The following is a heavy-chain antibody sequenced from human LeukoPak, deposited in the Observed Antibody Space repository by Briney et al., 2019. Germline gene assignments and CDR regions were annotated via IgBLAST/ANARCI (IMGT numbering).Heavy chain of an antibody. V-gene: IGHV4-34*01. CDR3: ARGTPRWYSSSWYPY. Sequence: SETLSLTCAVYGGSFSGYYWSWIRQPPGKGLEWIGEINHSGSTNYNPSLKSRVTLSVDTSKNQFSLKLSSVTAADTAVYYCARGTPRWYSSSWYPYWGQGTLVTVSS. D-gene: IGHD6-13*01. CDR2: INHSGST. J-gene: IGHJ4*02. CDR1: GGSFSGYY.